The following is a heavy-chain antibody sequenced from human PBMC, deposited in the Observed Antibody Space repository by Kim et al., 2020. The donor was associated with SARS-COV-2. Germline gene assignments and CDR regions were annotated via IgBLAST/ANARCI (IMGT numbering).Heavy chain of an antibody. V-gene: IGHV4-59*12. CDR1: GGSISSYY. CDR3: ARDQLNYDSSGHLGSYYYYGMDV. D-gene: IGHD3-22*01. J-gene: IGHJ6*02. Sequence: SETLSLTCTVSGGSISSYYWSWIRQPPGKGLEWIGYIYYSGSTNYNPSLKSRVTISVDTSKNQFSLKLSSVTAADTAVYYCARDQLNYDSSGHLGSYYYYGMDVWGQGTTVTVSS. CDR2: IYYSGST.